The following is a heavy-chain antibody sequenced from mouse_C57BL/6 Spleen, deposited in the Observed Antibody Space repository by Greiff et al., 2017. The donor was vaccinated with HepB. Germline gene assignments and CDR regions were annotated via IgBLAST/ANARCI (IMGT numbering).Heavy chain of an antibody. J-gene: IGHJ1*03. CDR2: ILPGSCST. V-gene: IGHV1-9*01. Sequence: VQLQQSGAELMKPGASVKLSCKATGYTFTGYWIEWVKQRPGHGLEWIGEILPGSCSTNYNEKFKGKATFTADTSSNTAYMQLSSLTTEDSAIYYCARRRTGNWYFDVWGTGTTVTVSS. D-gene: IGHD4-1*01. CDR3: ARRRTGNWYFDV. CDR1: GYTFTGYW.